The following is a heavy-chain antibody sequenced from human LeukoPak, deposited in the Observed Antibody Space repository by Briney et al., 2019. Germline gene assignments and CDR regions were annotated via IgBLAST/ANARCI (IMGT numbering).Heavy chain of an antibody. CDR1: GGSFSGYY. Sequence: SETLSLTCAVYGGSFSGYYWSWIRQPPGKGLEWIGEINHSGSTNYNPSLKSRVTISVDTSKNQFSLKLSSVTAADTAVYYCARHTLVGARNAFDIWGQGIMATVSS. CDR2: INHSGST. J-gene: IGHJ3*02. CDR3: ARHTLVGARNAFDI. V-gene: IGHV4-34*01. D-gene: IGHD1-26*01.